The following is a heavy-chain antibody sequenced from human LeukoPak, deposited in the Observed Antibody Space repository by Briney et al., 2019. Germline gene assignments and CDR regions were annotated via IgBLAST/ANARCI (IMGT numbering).Heavy chain of an antibody. Sequence: GGSLRLSCAASGFTFSSYSMNWVRQAPGKGLEWVSYISSSSSTIYYADSVKGRFTISRDNAKNSLYLQMNSLRAEDTALYYCAKAILVVPAGLHYYYGMDVWGQGTTVTVSS. CDR1: GFTFSSYS. V-gene: IGHV3-48*04. J-gene: IGHJ6*02. CDR3: AKAILVVPAGLHYYYGMDV. D-gene: IGHD2-2*01. CDR2: ISSSSSTI.